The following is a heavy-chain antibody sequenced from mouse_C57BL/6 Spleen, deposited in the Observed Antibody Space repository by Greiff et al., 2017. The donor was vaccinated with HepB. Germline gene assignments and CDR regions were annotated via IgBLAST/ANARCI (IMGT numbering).Heavy chain of an antibody. CDR1: GYTFTSYG. D-gene: IGHD1-1*01. Sequence: QVHVKQSGAELARPGASVKLSCKASGYTFTSYGISWVKQRTGQGLEWIGEIYPRSGNTYYNEKFKGKATLTADKSSSTAYMELRSLTSEDSAVYFCARPTVGADYWGQGTTLTVSS. V-gene: IGHV1-81*01. J-gene: IGHJ2*01. CDR2: IYPRSGNT. CDR3: ARPTVGADY.